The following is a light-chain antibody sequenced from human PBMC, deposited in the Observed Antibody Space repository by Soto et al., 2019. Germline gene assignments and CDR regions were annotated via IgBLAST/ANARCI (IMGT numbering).Light chain of an antibody. CDR3: QQYGSSRLII. Sequence: EVVLTQSPGTLSLSPGERATLSCRASQTVSSIYLAWYQQKPGQAPRLLIYGASSRATGIPDRFSGSGSGTDFTLTISRLEPEDFAVYYCQQYGSSRLIIFGQGTRLEI. CDR2: GAS. J-gene: IGKJ5*01. V-gene: IGKV3-20*01. CDR1: QTVSSIY.